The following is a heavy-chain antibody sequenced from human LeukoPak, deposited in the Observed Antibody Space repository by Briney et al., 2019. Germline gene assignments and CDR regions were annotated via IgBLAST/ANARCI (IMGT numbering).Heavy chain of an antibody. CDR3: ARYDRYYYYYGMDV. V-gene: IGHV4-31*03. J-gene: IGHJ6*02. Sequence: SETLSLTCSVSGGSISSGGYYWSWIRQHPGKGLEWIGYIYYSGSTYYNPSLKSRVTISVDTSKNQFSLKLSSVTAADTAVYYCARYDRYYYYYGMDVWGQGTTVTVSS. CDR1: GGSISSGGYY. D-gene: IGHD3-22*01. CDR2: IYYSGST.